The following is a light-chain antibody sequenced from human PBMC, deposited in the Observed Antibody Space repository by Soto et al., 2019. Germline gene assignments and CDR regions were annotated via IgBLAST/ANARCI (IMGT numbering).Light chain of an antibody. V-gene: IGLV2-18*01. CDR1: SSDVGSYNR. J-gene: IGLJ1*01. CDR2: EVS. CDR3: SLLTSSSTYV. Sequence: QSALTQPPSVSGSPGQSVTISCTGTSSDVGSYNRVSWYQQPPGTAPKLMIYEVSYRPSGVPDRFSGSKSGNTASLTISGLQAEDEENYYCSLLTSSSTYVFGTGTRSPS.